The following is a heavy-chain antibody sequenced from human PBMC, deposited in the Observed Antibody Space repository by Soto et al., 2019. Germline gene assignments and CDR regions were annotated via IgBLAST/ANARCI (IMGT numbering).Heavy chain of an antibody. J-gene: IGHJ5*02. Sequence: SETLSLTCTVSGGSISSGGYYWSWIRQHPGKGLEWIGYIYYSGSTYYNPSLKSRVTISVDTSKNQFSLKLSSVTAADTAVYYCARGRLDYYGSGNEENGFDPWGQGTLVTVSS. CDR2: IYYSGST. CDR3: ARGRLDYYGSGNEENGFDP. CDR1: GGSISSGGYY. V-gene: IGHV4-31*03. D-gene: IGHD3-10*01.